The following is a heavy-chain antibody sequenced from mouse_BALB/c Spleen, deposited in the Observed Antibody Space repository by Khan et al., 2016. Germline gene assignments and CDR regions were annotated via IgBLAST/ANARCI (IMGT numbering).Heavy chain of an antibody. Sequence: EVQLQESGPGLVKPSQSLSLTCTVTGYSITSDYAWNWIRQFPGNKLEWMGYISYSGSTSYNPSLKSRISITRDTSKNQFFLQLNSVTTEDTATYYYARGGYGSSSWFAYWGQGTLVTVSA. D-gene: IGHD1-1*01. CDR1: GYSITSDYA. V-gene: IGHV3-2*02. CDR3: ARGGYGSSSWFAY. J-gene: IGHJ3*01. CDR2: ISYSGST.